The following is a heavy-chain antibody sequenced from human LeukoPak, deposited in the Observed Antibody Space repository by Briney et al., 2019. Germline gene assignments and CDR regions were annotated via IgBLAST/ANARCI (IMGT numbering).Heavy chain of an antibody. CDR1: GFTFSSYG. CDR2: ISYDGSNK. CDR3: AKDRRWREMATPLDY. Sequence: GGSLRLSCAASGFTFSSYGMHWVRQAPGKGLEGVAVISYDGSNKYYADSVKGRFTISRDNSKNTLYLQMNSLRAEDTAVYYCAKDRRWREMATPLDYWGQGTLVTVSS. J-gene: IGHJ4*02. D-gene: IGHD5-24*01. V-gene: IGHV3-30*18.